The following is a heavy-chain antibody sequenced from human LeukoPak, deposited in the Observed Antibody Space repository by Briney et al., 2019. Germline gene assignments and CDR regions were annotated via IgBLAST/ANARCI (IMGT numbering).Heavy chain of an antibody. V-gene: IGHV4-4*07. CDR1: GGSIRSYY. Sequence: PWDTLSLTCTVSGGSIRSYYWSWIRQPAGKGLEGIGRIYTSGWPNYNPSLKSRVTMSVDTSKDQFPLKLSTVTAADTAVYSCARGEATPGYGGGWYPGAYYFDYWGQGTLVTVSS. CDR2: IYTSGWP. D-gene: IGHD6-19*01. J-gene: IGHJ4*02. CDR3: ARGEATPGYGGGWYPGAYYFDY.